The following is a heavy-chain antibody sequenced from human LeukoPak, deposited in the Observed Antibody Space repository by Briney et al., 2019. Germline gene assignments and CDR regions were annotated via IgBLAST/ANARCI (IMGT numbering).Heavy chain of an antibody. CDR3: ARYGWLLPDY. Sequence: GGSLRPSCAASGFTISSNYMSWVRQAPGKGLEWVSVIYSGGSTYYADSVKGRFTISRDNSKNTLYLQMNSLRAEDTAVYYCARYGWLLPDYWGQGTLVTVSS. CDR1: GFTISSNY. CDR2: IYSGGST. D-gene: IGHD3-22*01. V-gene: IGHV3-66*02. J-gene: IGHJ4*02.